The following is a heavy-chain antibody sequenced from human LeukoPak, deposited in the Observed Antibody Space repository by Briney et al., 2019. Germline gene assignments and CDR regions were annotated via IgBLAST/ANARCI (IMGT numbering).Heavy chain of an antibody. CDR1: GFTFSDYY. D-gene: IGHD6-6*01. Sequence: PGGSLRLSCAASGFTFSDYYMSWIRQAPGKGLEWVSYISSSGSTIYYADSVKGRFTISRDNAKNSLYLQMNSLRAEDTAVYYCARVSQLAPSWFDPWGQGTLVTVSS. V-gene: IGHV3-11*01. J-gene: IGHJ5*02. CDR2: ISSSGSTI. CDR3: ARVSQLAPSWFDP.